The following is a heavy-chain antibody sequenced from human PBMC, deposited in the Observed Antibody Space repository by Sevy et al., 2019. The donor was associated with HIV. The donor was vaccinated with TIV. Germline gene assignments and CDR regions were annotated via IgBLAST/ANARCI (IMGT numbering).Heavy chain of an antibody. CDR2: IIPIFGTA. CDR3: ARGSYCSSTSCPGLGMDV. J-gene: IGHJ6*02. CDR1: GGTFSSYA. Sequence: ASVKVSCKASGGTFSSYAISWVRQAPGQGLEWMGGIIPIFGTANYAQKFQGRVTITADESTSTAYMELSSLRSEDTAVYYCARGSYCSSTSCPGLGMDVWGQGTTVTVSS. D-gene: IGHD2-2*01. V-gene: IGHV1-69*13.